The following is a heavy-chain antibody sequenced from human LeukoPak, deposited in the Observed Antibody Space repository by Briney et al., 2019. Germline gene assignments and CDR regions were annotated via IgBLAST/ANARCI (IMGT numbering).Heavy chain of an antibody. CDR1: GFIFSNYW. D-gene: IGHD6-13*01. CDR3: ARIGYSSSCFDY. J-gene: IGHJ4*02. V-gene: IGHV3-7*01. Sequence: GGSLRLSCAASGFIFSNYWMSWVRQAPGKGLEWVANIKQDGSEKYYVDSVKGRFTISRDNAQNSVYLQVNSVRAEDTAVYYCARIGYSSSCFDYWGQGTPVTVSS. CDR2: IKQDGSEK.